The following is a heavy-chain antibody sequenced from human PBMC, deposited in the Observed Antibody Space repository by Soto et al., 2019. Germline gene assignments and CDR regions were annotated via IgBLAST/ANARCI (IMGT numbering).Heavy chain of an antibody. J-gene: IGHJ4*02. CDR1: GYTFSAYG. CDR3: ARCLIAGSYFDH. Sequence: QVKLVQSGPEMKNPGASVRVSCKASGYTFSAYGFTWVRQAPGQGLEWLGWISADDGSTNYGQKVQDRVTMTTDTSTTTVFLDLRSLRSNDTAVYYCARCLIAGSYFDHWGQGTRVIVS. CDR2: ISADDGST. D-gene: IGHD2-15*01. V-gene: IGHV1-18*04.